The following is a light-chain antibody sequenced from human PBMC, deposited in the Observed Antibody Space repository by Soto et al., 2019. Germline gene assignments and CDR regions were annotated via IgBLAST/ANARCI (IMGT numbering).Light chain of an antibody. CDR2: GAS. J-gene: IGKJ3*01. CDR3: QQLNIVPPLFT. V-gene: IGKV1-9*01. Sequence: DIQLTQSPSFLSASVGDRVTITCRASQGIRSYLAWYQQRPGKAPELLIYGASTLRTGVASRFSGSGSGTEFTITISSLQPEAFATYFCQQLNIVPPLFTFRPGTKVDIK. CDR1: QGIRSY.